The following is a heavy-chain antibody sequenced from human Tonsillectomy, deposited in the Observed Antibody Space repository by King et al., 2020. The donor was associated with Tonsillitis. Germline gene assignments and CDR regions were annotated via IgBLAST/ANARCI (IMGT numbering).Heavy chain of an antibody. J-gene: IGHJ6*03. V-gene: IGHV3-23*04. Sequence: VQLVESGGGLVQPGGSLSLSFAASGFIFTNYAMGWFRQAPGKGLGWVSGIIGIVGSTTYADSLKGRFTISRDNSRDTLYLQMNSLRAEATAVYFCWGNWNEYSSSWFYYYYYVDVWGKGTTVTVSS. CDR2: IIGIVGST. D-gene: IGHD6-6*01. CDR3: WGNWNEYSSSWFYYYYYVDV. CDR1: GFIFTNYA.